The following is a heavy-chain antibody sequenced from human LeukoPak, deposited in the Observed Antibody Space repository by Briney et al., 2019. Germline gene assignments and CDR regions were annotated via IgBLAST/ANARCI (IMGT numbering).Heavy chain of an antibody. J-gene: IGHJ5*02. D-gene: IGHD6-13*01. CDR1: GVSISSSSYY. CDR3: ARHLLVGAAAGCMYNWFDP. V-gene: IGHV4-39*01. CDR2: IYYSGST. Sequence: PSETLSLTCTVSGVSISSSSYYWGWIRQPPGKGLEWIGSIYYSGSTYYNPSLKSRVTISVDTSKNQFSLKLSSVTAADTAVYYCARHLLVGAAAGCMYNWFDPWGQGTLVTVSS.